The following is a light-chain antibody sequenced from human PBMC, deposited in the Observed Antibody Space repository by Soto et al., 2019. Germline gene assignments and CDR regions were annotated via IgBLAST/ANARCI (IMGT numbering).Light chain of an antibody. J-gene: IGKJ1*01. CDR2: GAS. CDR3: QHYYTSYTT. Sequence: EIVLTQSPGTLSLSPGERATLSCGASESVTSNYLAWYQQKPGQAPRLLIFGASTRATGIPDRFSGSGSGTDFTLTISRPEPEDFAVYYCQHYYTSYTTFGQGTKVDIK. V-gene: IGKV3-20*01. CDR1: ESVTSNY.